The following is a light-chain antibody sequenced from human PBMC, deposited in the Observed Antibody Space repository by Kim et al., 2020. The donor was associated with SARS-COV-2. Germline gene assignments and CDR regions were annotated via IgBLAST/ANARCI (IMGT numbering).Light chain of an antibody. CDR2: YDS. CDR1: SIGGKS. CDR3: QVWDSSSDHYI. J-gene: IGLJ1*01. Sequence: PRQTASTTCGGTSIGGKSVQWSTRKPGQAPRLVICYDSGRPSGIPERFSGSNSGNTATLTISRVEAGDEADYYCQVWDSSSDHYIFGSGTKVTVL. V-gene: IGLV3-21*04.